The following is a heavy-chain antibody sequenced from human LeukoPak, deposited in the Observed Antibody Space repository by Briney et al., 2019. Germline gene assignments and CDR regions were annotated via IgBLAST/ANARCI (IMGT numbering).Heavy chain of an antibody. CDR3: ARVWYYYDSSGSNWFDP. CDR1: GDTVSSNY. Sequence: GGSLRLSCAASGDTVSSNYMSWVRQAPGKGLEWVSVIYSGGSTYYADSVKGRFTISRDNSRNTLYLQMNSLRAEDTAVYYCARVWYYYDSSGSNWFDPWGQGTLVTVSS. J-gene: IGHJ5*02. D-gene: IGHD3-22*01. V-gene: IGHV3-66*02. CDR2: IYSGGST.